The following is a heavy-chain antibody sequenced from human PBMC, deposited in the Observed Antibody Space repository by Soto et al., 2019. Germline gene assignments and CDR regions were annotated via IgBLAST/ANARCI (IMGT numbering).Heavy chain of an antibody. D-gene: IGHD2-15*01. CDR3: ARAEGYCSGGSCSVGYYYGMDV. CDR1: GFTFSSYG. CDR2: IWYDGSNK. Sequence: GGSLRLSCAASGFTFSSYGMHWVRQAPGKGLEWVAVIWYDGSNKYYADSVKGRFTISRDNSKNTLYLQMNSLRAEDTAVYYCARAEGYCSGGSCSVGYYYGMDVWGQGTTVTVSS. J-gene: IGHJ6*02. V-gene: IGHV3-33*01.